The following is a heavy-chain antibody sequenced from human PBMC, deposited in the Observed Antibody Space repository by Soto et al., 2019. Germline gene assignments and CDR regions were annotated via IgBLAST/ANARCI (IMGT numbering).Heavy chain of an antibody. Sequence: SETLSLTCTVSGGSISSYYWSWIRQPAGKGLEWIGRIYTSGSTNXNPSLKSRVTMSVDTSKNQFSLKLSSVTAADTAVYYCARVLLRXXXSXGMDVWGXGTTVTVSS. V-gene: IGHV4-4*07. J-gene: IGHJ6*04. CDR1: GGSISSYY. CDR3: ARVLLRXXXSXGMDV. CDR2: IYTSGST. D-gene: IGHD3-22*01.